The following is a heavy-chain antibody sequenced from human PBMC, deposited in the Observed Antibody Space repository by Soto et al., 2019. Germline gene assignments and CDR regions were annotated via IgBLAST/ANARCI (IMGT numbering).Heavy chain of an antibody. CDR1: GFSLSTSRLG. CDR2: IFWDDDK. J-gene: IGHJ6*02. D-gene: IGHD2-21*02. Sequence: QITLKESGPTLVKPTQTLTLTCTISGFSLSTSRLGVGSIRQPPGKALESLALIFWDDDKRYSPSLRSRLTISKDTSKNPVVLTMTNMDPVDTATYHCIQSRCGGDCLQSYASNYSYGMDVWGQGTTVTVSS. CDR3: IQSRCGGDCLQSYASNYSYGMDV. V-gene: IGHV2-5*02.